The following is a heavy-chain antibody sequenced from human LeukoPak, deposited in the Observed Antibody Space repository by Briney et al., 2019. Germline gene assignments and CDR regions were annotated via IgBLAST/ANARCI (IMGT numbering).Heavy chain of an antibody. D-gene: IGHD2-2*01. V-gene: IGHV3-48*02. CDR1: GFTFGSYS. J-gene: IGHJ4*02. CDR3: ASHCTSATCYPGY. Sequence: GGSLRLSCSASGFTFGSYSMKWVRQAPGKGLECISHISGSGSIKYYADSVKGRFTISRDNAKNSLYLQMDSLRDEDTAVYYCASHCTSATCYPGYWGQGTLVTVSS. CDR2: ISGSGSIK.